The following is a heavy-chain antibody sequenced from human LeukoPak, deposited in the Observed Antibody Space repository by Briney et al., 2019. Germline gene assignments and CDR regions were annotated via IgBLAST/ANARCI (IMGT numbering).Heavy chain of an antibody. D-gene: IGHD3-22*01. V-gene: IGHV1-2*02. CDR3: ASGSSYDSSGRGFDY. CDR2: INPNSGGT. CDR1: GYTFSGYY. J-gene: IGHJ4*02. Sequence: ASVKVSCKASGYTFSGYYMHWVRQAPGQGLEWMGWINPNSGGTNYALKFQGRVTMTRDTSISTAYMELSRLRFDDTAVYYCASGSSYDSSGRGFDYWGQGTVVTVSS.